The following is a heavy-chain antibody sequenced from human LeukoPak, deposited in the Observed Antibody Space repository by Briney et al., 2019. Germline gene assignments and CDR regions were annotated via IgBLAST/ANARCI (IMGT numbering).Heavy chain of an antibody. CDR3: ARAEYSSSWSLYNWFDP. CDR2: IYYSGST. J-gene: IGHJ5*02. V-gene: IGHV4-59*01. CDR1: GGSISSYY. Sequence: SETLSLTCTVSGGSISSYYWSWIRQPPGKGLEWIGYIYYSGSTNYNPSLKSRVTISVDTSKNQFSLKLSSVTAADTAVYYCARAEYSSSWSLYNWFDPWGQGTLVTVSS. D-gene: IGHD6-13*01.